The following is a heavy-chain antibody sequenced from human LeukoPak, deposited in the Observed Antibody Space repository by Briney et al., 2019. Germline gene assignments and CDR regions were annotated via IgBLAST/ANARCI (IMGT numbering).Heavy chain of an antibody. V-gene: IGHV4-59*01. Sequence: SETLSLTCTVSGGSISGYFWNWIRQSPGKGLEWIGYIYHDGSTNYNPSLKSRVTMSVDTSKNQVSLKLYSVTAADTAVYYCGRDKARWFFGYWGQGTLVTVSS. CDR3: GRDKARWFFGY. CDR2: IYHDGST. D-gene: IGHD3-3*01. CDR1: GGSISGYF. J-gene: IGHJ4*02.